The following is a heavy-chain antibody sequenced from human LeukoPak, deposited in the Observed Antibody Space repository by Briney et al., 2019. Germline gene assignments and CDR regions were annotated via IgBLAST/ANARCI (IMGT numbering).Heavy chain of an antibody. CDR2: VYYTGIT. J-gene: IGHJ6*03. CDR3: ARQVRSPVVMFMDV. D-gene: IGHD3-22*01. Sequence: PSETLSLACTVAGGSISSSTYNWGWIRQPPGKGLEWIGSVYYTGITYYNPSVESRVTISVDTSKNHFSLELNSVTAADTGVYFCARQVRSPVVMFMDVWGKGTRVIVSS. V-gene: IGHV4-39*01. CDR1: GGSISSSTYN.